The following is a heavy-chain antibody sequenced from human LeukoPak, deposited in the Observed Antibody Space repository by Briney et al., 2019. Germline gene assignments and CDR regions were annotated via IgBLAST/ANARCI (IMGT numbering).Heavy chain of an antibody. CDR3: AGDWTDCSSTSCS. CDR1: GYTFTGYY. CDR2: INPNSGGT. V-gene: IGHV1-2*02. D-gene: IGHD2-2*01. Sequence: ASVKVSCKASGYTFTGYYMHWVRQAPGQGLEWMGWINPNSGGTNYAQKFQGRVTMTRDTSISTAYMELSRLRSDDTAVYYCAGDWTDCSSTSCSWGQGTLVTVSS. J-gene: IGHJ4*02.